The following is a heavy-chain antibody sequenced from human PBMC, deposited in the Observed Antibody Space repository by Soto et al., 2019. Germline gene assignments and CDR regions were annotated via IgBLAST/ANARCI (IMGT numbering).Heavy chain of an antibody. J-gene: IGHJ6*02. D-gene: IGHD6-6*01. CDR2: ISWNSGSI. Sequence: EVQLVESGGGLVQPGRSLRLSCAASGFTFDDYAMHWVRQAPGKGLEWVSGISWNSGSIGYADSVKGRFTISRDNAKNSLYLQMNSLRAEDTALYYCAKDIADRHYYGMDVWGQGTTVTVSS. CDR3: AKDIADRHYYGMDV. V-gene: IGHV3-9*01. CDR1: GFTFDDYA.